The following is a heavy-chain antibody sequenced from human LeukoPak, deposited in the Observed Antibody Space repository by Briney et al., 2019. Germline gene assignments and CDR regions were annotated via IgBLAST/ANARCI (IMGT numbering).Heavy chain of an antibody. CDR1: GGSVSSSY. V-gene: IGHV4-59*02. Sequence: SETLFLTCTVSGGSVSSSYWSWIRQPPGKGLEWIGYIYDSGSTNNNPSLKRRVSISVDTSKNQFSLKLSSVTAADTAVYYCARDGTDCYGSGSYYPNWFDPWGQGTLVTVSS. D-gene: IGHD3-10*01. CDR3: ARDGTDCYGSGSYYPNWFDP. J-gene: IGHJ5*02. CDR2: IYDSGST.